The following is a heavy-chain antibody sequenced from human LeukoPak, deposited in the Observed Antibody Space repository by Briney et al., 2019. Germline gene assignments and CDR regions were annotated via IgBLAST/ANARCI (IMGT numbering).Heavy chain of an antibody. J-gene: IGHJ4*02. V-gene: IGHV5-51*01. CDR1: GYSFTNYW. CDR3: ATSNQHECRSWLPFDY. CDR2: IYPGDSDT. Sequence: GESLKISCKGSGYSFTNYWIGWVRQMPGKGLEWMGIIYPGDSDTRYSPSFQGQVTISADKSISTAYLQWSSLKASDTAMYYCATSNQHECRSWLPFDYWGQGTLVTVSS. D-gene: IGHD6-13*01.